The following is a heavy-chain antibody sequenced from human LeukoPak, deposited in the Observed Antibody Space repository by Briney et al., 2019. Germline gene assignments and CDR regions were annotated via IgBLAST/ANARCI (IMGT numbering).Heavy chain of an antibody. CDR1: GYAFTSDY. J-gene: IGHJ4*02. D-gene: IGHD2-2*01. CDR3: ARGGGGAVVPAV. CDR2: INPSGGTT. V-gene: IGHV1-46*01. Sequence: ASVKVSCKASGYAFTSDYMHWVRQAPGQGLEWMGIINPSGGTTSYAQKFQGRVTMTRDTSTSTVYMELSSLRSEDTAMYYCARGGGGAVVPAVWGQGTLVTVSS.